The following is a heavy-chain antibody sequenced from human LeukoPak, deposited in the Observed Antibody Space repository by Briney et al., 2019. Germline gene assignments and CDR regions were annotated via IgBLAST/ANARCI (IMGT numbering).Heavy chain of an antibody. CDR3: ARDTEGYIYGYYYYGMDV. Sequence: GGSLRLSCAASGFTLDDYAMHWVRQAPGKGLEWVSLISGDSHSTFYADSVKGRFTISRDNSKNSLYLQMNSLRNDDTALYYCARDTEGYIYGYYYYGMDVWGQGTTVTVFS. V-gene: IGHV3-43*02. J-gene: IGHJ6*02. CDR1: GFTLDDYA. CDR2: ISGDSHST. D-gene: IGHD5-18*01.